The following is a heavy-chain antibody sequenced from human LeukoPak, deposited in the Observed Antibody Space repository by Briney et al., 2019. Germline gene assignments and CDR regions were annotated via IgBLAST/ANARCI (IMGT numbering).Heavy chain of an antibody. CDR3: ARARRGYSLYYYYMDV. CDR1: GYTFTSYD. V-gene: IGHV1-8*03. J-gene: IGHJ6*03. CDR2: MNPNSGNT. Sequence: ASVKVSCKASGYTFTSYDINLVRQATGQGLEWMGWMNPNSGNTGYAQKFQGRVTITRNTSISTAYMELSSLRSEDTAVYYCARARRGYSLYYYYMDVWGKGTTVTVSS. D-gene: IGHD5-18*01.